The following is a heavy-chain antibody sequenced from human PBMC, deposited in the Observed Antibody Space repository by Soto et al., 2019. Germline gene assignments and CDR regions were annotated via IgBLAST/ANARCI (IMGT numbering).Heavy chain of an antibody. CDR1: GGSISSGDYY. J-gene: IGHJ4*02. D-gene: IGHD3-16*01. CDR3: ERVGPMISVDY. CDR2: IYYSGST. V-gene: IGHV4-30-4*01. Sequence: SETLSLTCTVSGGSISSGDYYWSWIRQPPGKGLEWIGYIYYSGSTYYNPSLKSRVTISVDTSKNQFSLKLSSVTAADTAVYYCERVGPMISVDYWGQGTLVTVSS.